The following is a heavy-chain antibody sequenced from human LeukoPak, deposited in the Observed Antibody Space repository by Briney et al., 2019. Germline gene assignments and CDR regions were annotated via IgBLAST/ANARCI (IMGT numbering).Heavy chain of an antibody. CDR1: GGSFSGYY. D-gene: IGHD6-13*01. CDR3: AGDGFQVAAGIDAFDI. J-gene: IGHJ3*02. CDR2: INHSGST. Sequence: SETLSLTCAVYGGSFSGYYWSWIRQPPGKGLEWIGEINHSGSTNYNPSLKSRVTISVDTSKNQFSLKLSSVTAADTAVYYCAGDGFQVAAGIDAFDIWGQGTMVTVSS. V-gene: IGHV4-34*01.